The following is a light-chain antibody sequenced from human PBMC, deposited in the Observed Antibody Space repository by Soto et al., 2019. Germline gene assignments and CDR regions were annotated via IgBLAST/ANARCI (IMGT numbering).Light chain of an antibody. V-gene: IGKV1-5*01. CDR3: QQYSSYSSP. CDR1: QSISSW. Sequence: DIQMTQSPSTLSASVGDRVTITCRASQSISSWLAWYQQKPGKAPKLLIYDASSLESGVPSRVSGSRSGTEFALTIRSLQPDDFATYYCQQYSSYSSPFCHGTQVEIK. J-gene: IGKJ1*01. CDR2: DAS.